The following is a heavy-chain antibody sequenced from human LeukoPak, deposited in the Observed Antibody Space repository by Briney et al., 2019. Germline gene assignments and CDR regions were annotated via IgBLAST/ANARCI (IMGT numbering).Heavy chain of an antibody. D-gene: IGHD1-7*01. V-gene: IGHV3-11*04. CDR3: ARDSRLELFPFDC. Sequence: PGGSLRLSCAASGFAFSDYYMSWIRQAPGKGLEWVSYISSSGSTIYYADSVKGRFTISRDNAKNSLYLQMNSLRAEDTAVYYCARDSRLELFPFDCWGQGTLVTVSS. CDR1: GFAFSDYY. CDR2: ISSSGSTI. J-gene: IGHJ4*02.